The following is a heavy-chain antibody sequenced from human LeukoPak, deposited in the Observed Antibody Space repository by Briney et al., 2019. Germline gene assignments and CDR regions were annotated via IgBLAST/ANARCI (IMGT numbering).Heavy chain of an antibody. J-gene: IGHJ4*02. CDR1: GFTFSNAW. CDR3: TTQASLDGYPD. Sequence: PGGSLRLSCAASGFTFSNAWMSWVPQAPGKGLEWVGRIKSKTDGGTTDYAAPVKGRFTISRDDSKNTLYLQMNSLKTEDTAVYYCTTQASLDGYPDWGQGTLVTVSS. D-gene: IGHD5-24*01. V-gene: IGHV3-15*01. CDR2: IKSKTDGGTT.